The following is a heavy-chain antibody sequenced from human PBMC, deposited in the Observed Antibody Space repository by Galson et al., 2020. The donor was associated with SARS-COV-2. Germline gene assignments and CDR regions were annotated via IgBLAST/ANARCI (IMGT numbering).Heavy chain of an antibody. CDR3: ARDHGTYSAHYFDL. Sequence: GESLKISCAASGFIFSSYDMNWVRQAPGRGLECVSYISRSGITLYADSVEGRFTVSRDNAENSLYLQMNSLRAEDTAVYYCARDHGTYSAHYFDLWGRGTLVTVSS. J-gene: IGHJ2*01. CDR2: ISRSGITL. CDR1: GFIFSSYD. V-gene: IGHV3-48*03. D-gene: IGHD1-26*01.